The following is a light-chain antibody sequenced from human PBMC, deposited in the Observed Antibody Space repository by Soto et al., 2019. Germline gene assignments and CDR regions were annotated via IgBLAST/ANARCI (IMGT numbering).Light chain of an antibody. CDR1: QSISSSY. V-gene: IGKV3-20*01. J-gene: IGKJ4*01. Sequence: EIVLTQSPGTLSLSPGERATLSCRASQSISSSYLDWYQQKPGQAPMLLIYGASSKANGFPGRFSGSGSGTDVPLTISRREPEDFAMYYCQQYGSSPPTLGGGTKVEIK. CDR2: GAS. CDR3: QQYGSSPPT.